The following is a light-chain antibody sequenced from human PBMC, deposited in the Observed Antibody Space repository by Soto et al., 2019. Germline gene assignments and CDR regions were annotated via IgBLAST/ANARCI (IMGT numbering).Light chain of an antibody. J-gene: IGKJ3*01. CDR3: QQSYRDPLT. V-gene: IGKV1-39*01. CDR2: AAS. Sequence: DIQMTQSPSSLSASVGDRVTITCRASQSINTYLNWYQQKPGKAPKFLISAASSLQSGVPSRFSGSGSGTDFTLTISSLQPEDSATYYCQQSYRDPLTFGPGTKVAIK. CDR1: QSINTY.